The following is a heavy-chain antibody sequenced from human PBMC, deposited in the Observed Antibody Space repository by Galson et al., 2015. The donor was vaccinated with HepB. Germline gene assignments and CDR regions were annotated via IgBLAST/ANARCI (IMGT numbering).Heavy chain of an antibody. CDR3: AKGYGSFDS. CDR2: ISGDGDST. D-gene: IGHD5-18*01. Sequence: SLRLSCAASGFAFDSHAMSWVRQAPGRGLEWISGISGDGDSTFYADSVKGRFTVSRDNSKNMLYLQMNSLRAEDAGLYFCAKGYGSFDSWAQGILVTVSS. V-gene: IGHV3-23*01. CDR1: GFAFDSHA. J-gene: IGHJ5*01.